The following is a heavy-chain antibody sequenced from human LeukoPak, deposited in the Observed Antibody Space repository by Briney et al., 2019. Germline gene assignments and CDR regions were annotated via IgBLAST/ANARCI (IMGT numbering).Heavy chain of an antibody. CDR1: GGSFSGYY. V-gene: IGHV4-34*01. CDR2: INHSGST. CDR3: AREYYDFWSGQGPFDY. J-gene: IGHJ4*02. D-gene: IGHD3-3*01. Sequence: PSETLSLTCAVYGGSFSGYYWSWIRQPPGKGLEWIGEINHSGSTNYNPSLKSRVTISVDTSKNQFSLKLSSVTAADTAVYYCAREYYDFWSGQGPFDYWGQGTLVTVSS.